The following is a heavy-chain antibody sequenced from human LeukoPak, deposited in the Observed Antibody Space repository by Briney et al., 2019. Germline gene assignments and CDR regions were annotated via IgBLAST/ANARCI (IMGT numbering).Heavy chain of an antibody. V-gene: IGHV3-48*03. D-gene: IGHD3-10*01. Sequence: PGGSLRLSCAASGFTFSSYEMNWVRQAPGKGLEWVSYISSSGSTIYYADSVKGRFTISRDNAKNSLYLQMNSLRAEDTALYYCAKEVRNRGYFDYWGQGTLVTVSS. J-gene: IGHJ4*02. CDR3: AKEVRNRGYFDY. CDR2: ISSSGSTI. CDR1: GFTFSSYE.